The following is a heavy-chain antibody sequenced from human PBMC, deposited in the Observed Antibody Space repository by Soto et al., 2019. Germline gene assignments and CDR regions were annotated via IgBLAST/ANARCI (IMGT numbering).Heavy chain of an antibody. CDR3: ARAPDIVVVPAAVYYYYYYYMDV. V-gene: IGHV1-18*01. J-gene: IGHJ6*03. Sequence: GASVKVSCKASGYTFTSYGVSWVRQAPGQGLEWMGWISAYNVNTNYAQKLQGRVTMTTDTSTSTAYMELRSLRSDDTAVYYCARAPDIVVVPAAVYYYYYYYMDVWGKGTTVTVSS. CDR1: GYTFTSYG. CDR2: ISAYNVNT. D-gene: IGHD2-2*01.